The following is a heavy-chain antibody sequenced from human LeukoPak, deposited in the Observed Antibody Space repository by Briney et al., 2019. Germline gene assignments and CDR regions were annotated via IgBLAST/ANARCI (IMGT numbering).Heavy chain of an antibody. CDR2: MNPKTGNT. CDR1: GYTFPNYD. D-gene: IGHD3-16*01. J-gene: IGHJ5*02. V-gene: IGHV1-8*01. CDR3: ARGPALHKNWVGGRWFDP. Sequence: ASVKVSCKASGYTFPNYDINWVRQATGQGLEWMGWMNPKTGNTGYAQNFQGRVTMTRDTSESTAYMELSSLRYEDTAMYYCARGPALHKNWVGGRWFDPWGQGTLVTVFS.